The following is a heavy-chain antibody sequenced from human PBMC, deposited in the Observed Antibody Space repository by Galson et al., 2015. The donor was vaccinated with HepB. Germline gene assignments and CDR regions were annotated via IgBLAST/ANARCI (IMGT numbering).Heavy chain of an antibody. CDR1: GFIFSDYN. Sequence: SLRLSCAASGFIFSDYNMNWIRQTPGKGLEWVSYISARSTYTGYADSVEGRFTVSGDNTKKSLYLQMDNLRADDTAVYYCARSQIPVVISPFDYWGQGTPVTVSS. D-gene: IGHD2-15*01. J-gene: IGHJ4*02. CDR2: ISARSTYT. V-gene: IGHV3-11*06. CDR3: ARSQIPVVISPFDY.